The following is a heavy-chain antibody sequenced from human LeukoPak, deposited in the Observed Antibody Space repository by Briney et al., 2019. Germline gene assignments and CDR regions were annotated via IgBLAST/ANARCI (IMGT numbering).Heavy chain of an antibody. CDR1: GFTFTHYA. D-gene: IGHD6-19*01. J-gene: IGHJ4*02. CDR2: LSSRGDII. CDR3: ARETVAGTLDY. Sequence: GGSLRLSCAASGFTFTHYAMTWVRQAPGKGLEWVSDLSSRGDIISYADSVKGRFTISRDNAKNSLYLQINSLRAEDTAVYYCARETVAGTLDYWGQGTLVTVSS. V-gene: IGHV3-11*01.